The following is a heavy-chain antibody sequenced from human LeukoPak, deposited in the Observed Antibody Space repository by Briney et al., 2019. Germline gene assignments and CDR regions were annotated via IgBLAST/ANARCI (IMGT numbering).Heavy chain of an antibody. CDR3: ARADRGGYDILTGYYANLVFDY. CDR2: IKKDGSEK. Sequence: GGSLRLSCAASGFTFSSYWMSWVRQAPGKGLEWVANIKKDGSEKYYVDSVKGRFTISRDNAKTSLYLQMNSLRAEDTAVYYCARADRGGYDILTGYYANLVFDYWGQGTLVTVSS. J-gene: IGHJ4*02. CDR1: GFTFSSYW. D-gene: IGHD3-9*01. V-gene: IGHV3-7*01.